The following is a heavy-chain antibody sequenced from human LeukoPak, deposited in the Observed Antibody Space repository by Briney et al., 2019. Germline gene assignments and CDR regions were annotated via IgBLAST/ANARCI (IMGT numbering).Heavy chain of an antibody. CDR1: GFTFSSYD. Sequence: GGSLRLSCAASGFTFSSYDMHWVRQATGKGLEWVSAIGTAGDTYYPGSVKGRFTISRDNSKNTLYLQMNSLRAEDTAVYYCAKCPSNYDFWSGPSVPAPPDYWGQGTLVTVSS. CDR3: AKCPSNYDFWSGPSVPAPPDY. J-gene: IGHJ4*02. D-gene: IGHD3-3*01. CDR2: IGTAGDT. V-gene: IGHV3-13*01.